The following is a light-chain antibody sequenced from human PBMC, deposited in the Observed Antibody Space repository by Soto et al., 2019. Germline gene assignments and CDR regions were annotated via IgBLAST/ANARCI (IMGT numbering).Light chain of an antibody. CDR3: QQRSNWPPAT. V-gene: IGKV3-11*01. J-gene: IGKJ4*01. CDR2: DAS. CDR1: QSVSSY. Sequence: EIVLTQSPATLSLSPGERATLSCRASQSVSSYLAWYQQKPGQAPRLLIYDASNRATGIPARFSGSGSGTAFPLTLSSLEPDDFAVYYCQQRSNWPPATFGGGTKVEIK.